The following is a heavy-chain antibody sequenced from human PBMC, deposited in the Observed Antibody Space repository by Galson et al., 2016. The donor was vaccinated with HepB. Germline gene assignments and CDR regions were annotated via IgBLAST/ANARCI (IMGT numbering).Heavy chain of an antibody. CDR3: TRRDQQPHAPWYFAL. D-gene: IGHD6-13*01. CDR2: IYHSGST. J-gene: IGHJ2*01. CDR1: GGSISTNNW. V-gene: IGHV4-4*02. Sequence: SETLSLTCAVSGGSISTNNWWSWVRQPPGKGLGWIGEIYHSGSTDYNPSLRSRVTISVDKSKNQFSLKLSSVTAADTAVYYCTRRDQQPHAPWYFALWGRGTLVTVSS.